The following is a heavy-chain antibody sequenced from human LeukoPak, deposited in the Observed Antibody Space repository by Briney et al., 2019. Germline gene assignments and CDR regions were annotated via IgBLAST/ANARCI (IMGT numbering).Heavy chain of an antibody. D-gene: IGHD5-18*01. V-gene: IGHV4-31*03. CDR3: ARDGGYNYGPFDC. CDR1: GVSITSGDYY. Sequence: SQTLSLTCTVSGVSITSGDYYWSWIRQHPGKGLEWLRSISHTRITYYTPSLKSRLTISGDTSKNQFSLKLSSATAADTAVYYCARDGGYNYGPFDCWGQGTLVTVSS. CDR2: ISHTRIT. J-gene: IGHJ4*02.